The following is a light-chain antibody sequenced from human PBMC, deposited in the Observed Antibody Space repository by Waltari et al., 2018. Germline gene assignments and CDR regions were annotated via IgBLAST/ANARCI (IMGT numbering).Light chain of an antibody. CDR1: SNDVGAHNL. V-gene: IGLV2-14*01. J-gene: IGLJ3*02. CDR2: EVT. Sequence: QSALTQPASVSGSLGQSISISCAGTSNDVGAHNLVSWYQQYPGRAPKLVIYEVTNRPSGISSRFSGSKSGTTASLTISGLQSEDEAEYFCSSYSTTFTVLFGGGTKVTV. CDR3: SSYSTTFTVL.